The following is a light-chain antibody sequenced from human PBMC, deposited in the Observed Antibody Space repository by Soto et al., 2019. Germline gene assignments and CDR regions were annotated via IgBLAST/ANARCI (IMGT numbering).Light chain of an antibody. CDR2: RNN. V-gene: IGLV1-47*01. J-gene: IGLJ2*01. CDR3: ATCDDSMSVVV. CDR1: RSNIGRNY. Sequence: QSVLTQPPSASGTPGQRVTISCSGGRSNIGRNYVYWYHHLPGTTPTLLIYRNNQRPSGVPDRLSASKSATSASLAISGLRSEDEALYYCATCDDSMSVVVFGGGTKLTVL.